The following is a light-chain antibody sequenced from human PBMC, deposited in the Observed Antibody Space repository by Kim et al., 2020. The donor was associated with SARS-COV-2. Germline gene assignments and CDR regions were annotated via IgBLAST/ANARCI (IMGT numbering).Light chain of an antibody. CDR1: MSNIGSNP. V-gene: IGLV1-44*01. CDR3: APWDDSLSGWD. CDR2: SDS. Sequence: QSVLTQAPSVSGTPGQWVTISCSGSMSNIGSNPVNWYQQLPGKAPKLLIHSDSQRPSGVPDRFSASRSGSSASLVIRGLQSEDEAVYYCAPWDDSLSGWDFGRGTKLTVL. J-gene: IGLJ2*01.